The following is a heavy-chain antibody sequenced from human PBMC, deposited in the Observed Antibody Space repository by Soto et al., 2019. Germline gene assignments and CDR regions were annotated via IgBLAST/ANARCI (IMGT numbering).Heavy chain of an antibody. D-gene: IGHD2-21*02. CDR3: AKGAPPYCGGDCYPEGFYFDY. CDR2: ISYEGSNK. J-gene: IGHJ4*02. Sequence: QVQLVESGGGVVQPGRSLRLSCAASGFTFSSYGMHWVRQAPGKGLEWVAVISYEGSNKYYADSVKGRFTISRDNSKNTLYVQMHSLRAEDTALYYCAKGAPPYCGGDCYPEGFYFDYWGQGTLVTVSS. CDR1: GFTFSSYG. V-gene: IGHV3-30*18.